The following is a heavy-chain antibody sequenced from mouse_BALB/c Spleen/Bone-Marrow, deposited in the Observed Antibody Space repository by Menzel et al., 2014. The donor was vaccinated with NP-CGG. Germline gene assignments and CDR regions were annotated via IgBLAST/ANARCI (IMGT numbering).Heavy chain of an antibody. CDR1: GFSFNSYG. D-gene: IGHD2-4*01. CDR3: ARHAYYDQTEVSFVY. CDR2: ISGGGSYT. J-gene: IGHJ3*01. Sequence: EVQRVESGGGLVKSGGSLKLSCAASGFSFNSYGMSWVRQTPEKRLEWVATISGGGSYTFYPDSVKGRFTISRDNDKNNLYLQLSSLRSEDTALYYCARHAYYDQTEVSFVYWGQGTLVTVSA. V-gene: IGHV5-9-2*01.